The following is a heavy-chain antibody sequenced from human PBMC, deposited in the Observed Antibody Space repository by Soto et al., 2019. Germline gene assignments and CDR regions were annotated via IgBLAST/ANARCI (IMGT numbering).Heavy chain of an antibody. V-gene: IGHV3-23*01. J-gene: IGHJ4*02. CDR2: ISGSGINT. Sequence: GGSLRLSCAASGFTFSSYAMGWVRQAPGKGLEWLSAISGSGINTYYADSVKGRFTISRDNSKNTLYLQMNSLRAEDTAVYYCAKEVPIYNDFVTVDYWGQGTLVTVSS. CDR3: AKEVPIYNDFVTVDY. D-gene: IGHD3-3*01. CDR1: GFTFSSYA.